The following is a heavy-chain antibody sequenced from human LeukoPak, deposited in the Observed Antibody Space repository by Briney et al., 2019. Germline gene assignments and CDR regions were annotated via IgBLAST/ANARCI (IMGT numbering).Heavy chain of an antibody. CDR2: ISGSGSYI. Sequence: PGGSLGLSCAASGFTFSDYSMNWVRQTPRKGLEWVSCISGSGSYIYYADSVKGRFTISRDNAKNSLNLQVNSLRAEDTAVYYCVRERYHGSGAPKFDFWGQGTLVTVSS. CDR3: VRERYHGSGAPKFDF. J-gene: IGHJ4*02. V-gene: IGHV3-21*01. CDR1: GFTFSDYS. D-gene: IGHD3-10*01.